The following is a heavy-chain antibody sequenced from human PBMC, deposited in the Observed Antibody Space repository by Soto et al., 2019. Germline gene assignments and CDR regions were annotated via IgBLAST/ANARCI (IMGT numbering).Heavy chain of an antibody. D-gene: IGHD6-13*01. CDR2: TTNTGGDK. Sequence: EVQLLVSGGGLVQPGGSVRLSCAVSGFTFSNYAMNWVRQTTGGGLEWVSTTTNTGGDKIYADSVKGRFTISRDNSKNTLFLQMNSLRAEDTAVYYCAPMYSSHDYWGQGTLVTVSS. J-gene: IGHJ4*02. CDR1: GFTFSNYA. V-gene: IGHV3-23*01. CDR3: APMYSSHDY.